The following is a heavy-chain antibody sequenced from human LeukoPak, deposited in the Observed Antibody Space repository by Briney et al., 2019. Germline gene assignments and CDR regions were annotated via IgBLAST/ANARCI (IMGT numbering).Heavy chain of an antibody. CDR2: MNPNSGNT. CDR3: ARRSAYGSGSYYVDY. CDR1: GFNFHSYD. V-gene: IGHV1-8*03. Sequence: ASVKVSCKASGFNFHSYDFNRVRQATGQGLGWVGWMNPNSGNTGYAQKFQGRVTITRNTSITTTYMELSSLRSEDTAVYYCARRSAYGSGSYYVDYWGQGTLVTVSS. D-gene: IGHD3-10*01. J-gene: IGHJ4*02.